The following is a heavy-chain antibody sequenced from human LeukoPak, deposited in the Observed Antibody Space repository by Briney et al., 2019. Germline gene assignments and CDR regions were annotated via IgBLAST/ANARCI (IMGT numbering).Heavy chain of an antibody. CDR1: GFTFSSYS. CDR3: ARDAGYSGYDQKDNWFDP. Sequence: PGGSLRLSCAASGFTFSSYSMNWVRQAPGKGLEWGSYISGSSSTIYYADSVKGRFTISRDNGKNTLYLQMNSLRAEDTAVYYCARDAGYSGYDQKDNWFDPWGQGTLVTVSS. J-gene: IGHJ5*02. CDR2: ISGSSSTI. V-gene: IGHV3-48*01. D-gene: IGHD5-12*01.